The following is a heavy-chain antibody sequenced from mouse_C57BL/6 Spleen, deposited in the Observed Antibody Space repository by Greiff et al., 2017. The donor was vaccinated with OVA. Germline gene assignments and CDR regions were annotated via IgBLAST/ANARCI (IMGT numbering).Heavy chain of an antibody. CDR1: GFSLTSYG. J-gene: IGHJ1*03. V-gene: IGHV2-5*01. Sequence: VQLVESGPGLVQPSQSLSITCTVSGFSLTSYGVHWVRQSPGKGLEWLGVIWRGGSTDYNAAFMSRLSITKDNSKSQVFFKMNSLQADDTAIYYCAKTRYGSSFGYFDVWGTGTTVTVSS. CDR2: IWRGGST. D-gene: IGHD1-1*01. CDR3: AKTRYGSSFGYFDV.